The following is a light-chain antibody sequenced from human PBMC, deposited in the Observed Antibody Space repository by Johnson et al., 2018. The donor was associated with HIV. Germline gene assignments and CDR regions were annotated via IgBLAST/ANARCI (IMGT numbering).Light chain of an antibody. CDR1: SSNIGNNY. CDR2: DNN. Sequence: QSVLTQPPSVSAAPGQKVTIPCSGSSSNIGNNYVSWYQQVPGTAPKLLIFDNNKRPSGIPDRFSGSKSGTSATLGITGLQTGDEADYYCGTWDSSLSARYVFGTGTKVTVL. CDR3: GTWDSSLSARYV. V-gene: IGLV1-51*01. J-gene: IGLJ1*01.